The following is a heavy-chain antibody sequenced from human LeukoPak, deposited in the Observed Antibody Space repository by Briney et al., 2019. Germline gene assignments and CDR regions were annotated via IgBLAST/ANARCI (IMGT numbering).Heavy chain of an antibody. CDR3: ARGGYNYGSYDY. D-gene: IGHD5-18*01. J-gene: IGHJ4*02. V-gene: IGHV3-53*01. Sequence: GGSLRLSCAASGFTFSNAWMSWVRQAPGKGLEWVSIIYSGGGTYYADSVKGRFTISRDNSKNTLYLQMNSLRAEDTAVYYCARGGYNYGSYDYWGQGTLVTVSS. CDR1: GFTFSNAW. CDR2: IYSGGGT.